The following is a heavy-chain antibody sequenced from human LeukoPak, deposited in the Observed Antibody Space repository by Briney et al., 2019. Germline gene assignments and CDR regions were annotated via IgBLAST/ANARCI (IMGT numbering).Heavy chain of an antibody. D-gene: IGHD2-15*01. Sequence: NPSETLSLTCAVYGGSFSGYYWSWIRQPPGKGLEWIGEINHSGSTNYNPSLKSRVTISVDTSKNQFSLKLSSVTAADTAVYYCARGIGGQPGSAVYWGQGTLVTVSS. CDR1: GGSFSGYY. CDR3: ARGIGGQPGSAVY. J-gene: IGHJ4*02. V-gene: IGHV4-34*01. CDR2: INHSGST.